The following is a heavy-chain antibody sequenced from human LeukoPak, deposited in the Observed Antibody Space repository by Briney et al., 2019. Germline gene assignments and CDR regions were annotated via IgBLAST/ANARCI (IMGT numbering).Heavy chain of an antibody. CDR3: ARDLSSGWYDYYYGMDV. CDR1: GFTVSSNY. Sequence: GGSLRLSCAASGFTVSSNYMSWVRQAPGKGLEWVSVIYSGGSTYYADSVKGRFTISRDNSKNTLYLQMSSLRAEDTAVYYCARDLSSGWYDYYYGMDVWGQGTTVTVSS. V-gene: IGHV3-53*01. J-gene: IGHJ6*02. D-gene: IGHD6-19*01. CDR2: IYSGGST.